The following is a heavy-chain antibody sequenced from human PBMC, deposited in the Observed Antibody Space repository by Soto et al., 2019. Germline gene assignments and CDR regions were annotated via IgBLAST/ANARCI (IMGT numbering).Heavy chain of an antibody. Sequence: GGSLRLSCAASGFTFDDYAMHWVRQAPGKGLEWVSGISWNSGSIGYADSVKGRFTISRDNAKNSLYLQMNSLRAEDTALYYCAKDIEGQWLDTSELDIWGQGTMVTVSS. D-gene: IGHD6-19*01. V-gene: IGHV3-9*01. CDR2: ISWNSGSI. J-gene: IGHJ3*02. CDR1: GFTFDDYA. CDR3: AKDIEGQWLDTSELDI.